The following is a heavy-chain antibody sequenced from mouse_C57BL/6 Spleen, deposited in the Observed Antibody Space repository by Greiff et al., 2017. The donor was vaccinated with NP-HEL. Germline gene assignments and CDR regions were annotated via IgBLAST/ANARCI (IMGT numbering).Heavy chain of an antibody. J-gene: IGHJ1*03. CDR1: GYAFSSSW. CDR3: ARSSYFDV. CDR2: IYPGDGDT. V-gene: IGHV1-82*01. Sequence: QVQLKESGPELVKPGASVKISCKASGYAFSSSWMNWVKQRPGKGLEWIGRIYPGDGDTNYNGKFKGKATLTADKSSSTAYMQLSSLTSEDSAVYCCARSSYFDVWGTGTTVTVSS.